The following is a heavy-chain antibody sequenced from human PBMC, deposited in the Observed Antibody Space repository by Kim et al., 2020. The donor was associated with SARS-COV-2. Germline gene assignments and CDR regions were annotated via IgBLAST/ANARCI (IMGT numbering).Heavy chain of an antibody. D-gene: IGHD6-13*01. J-gene: IGHJ4*02. Sequence: SETLSLTCTVSGGSISSYYWSWIRQPPGKGLEWIGYIYYSGSTNYNPSLKSRVTISVDTSKNQFSLKLSSVTAADTAVYYCHIAAAGIDFDYWGQGTLVTVSS. CDR1: GGSISSYY. CDR3: HIAAAGIDFDY. CDR2: IYYSGST. V-gene: IGHV4-59*01.